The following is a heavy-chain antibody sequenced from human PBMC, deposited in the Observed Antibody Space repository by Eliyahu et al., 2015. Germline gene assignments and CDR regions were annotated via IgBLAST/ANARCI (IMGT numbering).Heavy chain of an antibody. CDR3: ARDPLPRGPPAAPIYNWFDP. D-gene: IGHD2-2*01. CDR2: MSHDGMIT. V-gene: IGHV3-30*04. Sequence: QVQLVESGGGVVQPGRSVRLSWAXPWGXLQXLCXARGRPGPGKGLGWVAVMSHDGMITYXADSVQGRFTISRDNSKNTVYLQMNGLKIEDTAMYYCARDPLPRGPPAAPIYNWFDPWGQGTLVTVSS. J-gene: IGHJ5*02. CDR1: GXLQXLC.